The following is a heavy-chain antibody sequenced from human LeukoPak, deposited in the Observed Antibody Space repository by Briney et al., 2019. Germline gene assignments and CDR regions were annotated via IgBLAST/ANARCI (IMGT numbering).Heavy chain of an antibody. CDR2: IRSKTNGYTT. Sequence: PGGSLKVSCAASGFVFIASAIHWVRQASGKGLEWVGRIRSKTNGYTTAYAASVIGRFTISRDESESTAYLQMNSLKNEDTGVYYCLRLRVGRDFWGQGTLVAVSS. V-gene: IGHV3-73*01. CDR3: LRLRVGRDF. J-gene: IGHJ4*02. CDR1: GFVFIASA. D-gene: IGHD3-22*01.